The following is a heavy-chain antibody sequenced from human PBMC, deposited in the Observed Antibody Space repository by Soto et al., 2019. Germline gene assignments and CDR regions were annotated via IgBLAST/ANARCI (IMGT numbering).Heavy chain of an antibody. CDR2: TRNKANSYTT. Sequence: GGSLRLSCAASGFTFSDHYMDWVRQAPGKGLEWVGRTRNKANSYTTEYAASVKGRFTISRDDSKNSLYLQMNSLKTEDTAVYYCARAYYDTLRRYYYYGMDVWGQGTTVTVSS. V-gene: IGHV3-72*01. CDR3: ARAYYDTLRRYYYYGMDV. D-gene: IGHD3-22*01. J-gene: IGHJ6*02. CDR1: GFTFSDHY.